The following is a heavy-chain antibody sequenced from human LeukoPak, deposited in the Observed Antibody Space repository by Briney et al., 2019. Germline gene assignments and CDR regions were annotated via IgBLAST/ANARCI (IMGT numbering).Heavy chain of an antibody. V-gene: IGHV3-21*01. CDR2: ISSSSSYI. J-gene: IGHJ4*02. D-gene: IGHD6-19*01. Sequence: SGGSLRLSXAASGFTFSSYSMNWVRQAPGKGLEWVSSISSSSSYIYYADSVEGRFTISRDNAKNSLYLQMNSLRAEDTAVYYCARDIIAVADYWGQGTLVTVSS. CDR3: ARDIIAVADY. CDR1: GFTFSSYS.